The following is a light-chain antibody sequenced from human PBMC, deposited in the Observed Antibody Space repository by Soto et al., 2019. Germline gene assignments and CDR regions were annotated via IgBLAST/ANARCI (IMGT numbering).Light chain of an antibody. CDR3: QQYNNWPRIT. CDR2: AAS. J-gene: IGKJ3*01. CDR1: QSVSSN. Sequence: EIVMTQSPATLSVSPGERATLSCRASQSVSSNLAWYQQKPGQAPRLLIYAASTRATGIPARFSGSGSGTEFTLTISSLLSEDFAVYYCQQYNNWPRITFGRGTKVDIK. V-gene: IGKV3-15*01.